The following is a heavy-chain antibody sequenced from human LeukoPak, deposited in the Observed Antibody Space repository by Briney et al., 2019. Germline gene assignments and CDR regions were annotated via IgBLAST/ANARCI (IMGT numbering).Heavy chain of an antibody. V-gene: IGHV3-74*01. CDR2: TNPGGSNT. CDR1: GFTFSNYW. Sequence: GGSLRLSCAASGFTFSNYWMHWVRQVPGKGLVWVSRTNPGGSNTAYADSVKGRFTISRDNARNTLYLQMDSLRAEDTAVYYCARSNQADDYWGQGTLVTVSP. D-gene: IGHD1-14*01. CDR3: ARSNQADDY. J-gene: IGHJ4*02.